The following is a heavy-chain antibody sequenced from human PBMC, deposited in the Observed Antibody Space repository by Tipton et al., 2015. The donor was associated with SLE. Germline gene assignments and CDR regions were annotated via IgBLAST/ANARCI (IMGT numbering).Heavy chain of an antibody. CDR3: ARAEYSAYDVPQFDL. V-gene: IGHV4-61*01. CDR1: GGSIITGSFY. J-gene: IGHJ4*02. D-gene: IGHD5-12*01. Sequence: TLSLTCTVSGGSIITGSFYWSWIRQPPGKGLEWIGYVFYSGSTTYNPSFRGRVTMSVDTSKIQFSLRLNSVTAADTAIYYCARAEYSAYDVPQFDLWGQGALVTVSS. CDR2: VFYSGST.